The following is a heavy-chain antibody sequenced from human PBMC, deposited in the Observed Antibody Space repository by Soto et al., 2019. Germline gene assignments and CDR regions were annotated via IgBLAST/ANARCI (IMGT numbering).Heavy chain of an antibody. V-gene: IGHV4-59*01. CDR2: IYYSGST. J-gene: IGHJ4*02. CDR3: AREFPVRSGEGGFDY. CDR1: GGSISSYY. Sequence: SETLSLTCTVSGGSISSYYWSWIRQPPGKGLEWVGYIYYSGSTNYNPSLKKRVTISVDTSKNQFSLKLSSVTAADTAVYYCAREFPVRSGEGGFDYWGQGTLVTVSS. D-gene: IGHD2-15*01.